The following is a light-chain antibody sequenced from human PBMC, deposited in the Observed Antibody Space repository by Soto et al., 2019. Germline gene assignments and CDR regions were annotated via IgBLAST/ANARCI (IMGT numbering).Light chain of an antibody. Sequence: EVVLTQSPATLSLSPGERATLSCRASQSVANYIAWYQKRPGQSPRLLIYDSSNRATRIPATFTGSGSGTDYTLTISSLEPEDFAVYYCQQRGSWPPLTFGGGTKVEIK. CDR3: QQRGSWPPLT. CDR2: DSS. CDR1: QSVANY. J-gene: IGKJ4*01. V-gene: IGKV3-11*01.